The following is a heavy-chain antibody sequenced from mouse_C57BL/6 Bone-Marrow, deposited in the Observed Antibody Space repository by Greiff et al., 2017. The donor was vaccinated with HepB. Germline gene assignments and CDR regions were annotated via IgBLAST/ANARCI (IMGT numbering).Heavy chain of an antibody. V-gene: IGHV3-6*01. Sequence: EVQLVESGPGLVKPSQSLSLTCSVTGYSITSGYYWNWIRQFPGNKLEWMGYISYDGSNNYNPSLKNRISITRDTSKNQFFLKLNSVTTEDTATYYCARGTGPLFAYWGQGTLVTVSA. CDR1: GYSITSGYY. CDR3: ARGTGPLFAY. J-gene: IGHJ3*01. D-gene: IGHD4-1*01. CDR2: ISYDGSN.